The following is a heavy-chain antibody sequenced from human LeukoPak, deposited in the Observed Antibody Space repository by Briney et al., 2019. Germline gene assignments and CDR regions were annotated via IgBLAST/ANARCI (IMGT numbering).Heavy chain of an antibody. CDR3: AGDWSGDHYYFDS. CDR2: ISDTSRAI. J-gene: IGHJ4*02. Sequence: PGESLRLSCAASGFSFNTYSMNWVRQAPGKGLEWVSYISDTSRAIYYADSVKGRFTTSRDNAKNSLYLQMNTLRAEDTAVYFCAGDWSGDHYYFDSWGQGTLVTVSS. V-gene: IGHV3-48*04. CDR1: GFSFNTYS. D-gene: IGHD3-3*01.